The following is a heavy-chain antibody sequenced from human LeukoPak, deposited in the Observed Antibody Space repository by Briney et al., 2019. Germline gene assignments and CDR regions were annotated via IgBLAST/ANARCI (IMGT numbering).Heavy chain of an antibody. J-gene: IGHJ4*02. CDR3: STDPFYDGAGFAF. CDR2: IEAKAHGGTT. V-gene: IGHV3-15*07. D-gene: IGHD2/OR15-2a*01. Sequence: PGGSLRLSCAASSYTFSDAWMNWVRQAPGKGLEWVGRIEAKAHGGTTNYAAPVKGRFTISRDDSKNTLYLLMSSLKTEDTAVYYCSTDPFYDGAGFAFWGQGTLVTVS. CDR1: SYTFSDAW.